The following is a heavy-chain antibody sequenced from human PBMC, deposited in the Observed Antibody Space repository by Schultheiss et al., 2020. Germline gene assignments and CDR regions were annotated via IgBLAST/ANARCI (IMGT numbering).Heavy chain of an antibody. J-gene: IGHJ3*02. Sequence: SVKVSCKASGGTFSSYAISWVRQAPGQGLEWMGGIIPIFGTANYAQKFQGRVTITADESTSTAYMELSSLRSEDTAVYYCARYCSGGSCYNQIDAFDIWGQGTMVTVSS. V-gene: IGHV1-69*13. CDR2: IIPIFGTA. D-gene: IGHD2-15*01. CDR1: GGTFSSYA. CDR3: ARYCSGGSCYNQIDAFDI.